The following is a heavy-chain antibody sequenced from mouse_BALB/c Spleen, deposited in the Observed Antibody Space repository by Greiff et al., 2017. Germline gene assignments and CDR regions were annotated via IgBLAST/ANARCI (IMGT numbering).Heavy chain of an antibody. CDR3: ARSHGYWYFDV. V-gene: IGHV3-2*02. CDR2: ISYSGST. Sequence: DVQLVESGPGLVKPSQSLSLTCTVTGYSITSDYAWNWIRQFPGNKLEWMGYISYSGSTSYNPSLKSRISITRDTSKNQFFLQLNSVTTEDTATYYCARSHGYWYFDVWGAGTTVTVSS. CDR1: GYSITSDYA. J-gene: IGHJ1*01.